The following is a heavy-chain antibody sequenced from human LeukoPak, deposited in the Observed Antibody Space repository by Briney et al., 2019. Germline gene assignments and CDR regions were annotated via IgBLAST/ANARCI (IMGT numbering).Heavy chain of an antibody. CDR2: IWYDGSNK. D-gene: IGHD5-24*01. J-gene: IGHJ6*02. Sequence: PGGSLRLSCAASGFTFSSYGMHWVRQAPGKGLEWVALIWYDGSNKYYTDSVKGRLTISRDNSKNTLYLQMNSLRAEDTAVYYCARDDGYSYYYGMDVWGQGTTVTVSS. CDR1: GFTFSSYG. CDR3: ARDDGYSYYYGMDV. V-gene: IGHV3-33*01.